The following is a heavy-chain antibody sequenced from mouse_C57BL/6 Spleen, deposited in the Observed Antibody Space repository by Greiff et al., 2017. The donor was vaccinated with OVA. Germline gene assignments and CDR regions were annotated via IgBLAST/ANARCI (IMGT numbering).Heavy chain of an antibody. CDR3: ARIYDGYLAWFAD. V-gene: IGHV1-69*01. CDR2: IDPSDSYT. Sequence: QVQLQQPGAELVMPGASVKLSCKASGYTFTSYWMHWVKQRPGQGLEWIGEIDPSDSYTNYNQKFKGKSTLTVDKSSSTAYMQLSSLTSEDSAVYYCARIYDGYLAWFADWGQGTLVTVSA. CDR1: GYTFTSYW. J-gene: IGHJ3*01. D-gene: IGHD2-3*01.